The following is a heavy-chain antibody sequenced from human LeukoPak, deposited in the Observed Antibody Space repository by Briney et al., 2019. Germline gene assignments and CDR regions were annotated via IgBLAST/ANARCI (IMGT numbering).Heavy chain of an antibody. CDR1: GYTFTSYG. CDR3: ARDDNAPKVVPAANHPDY. Sequence: ASVKVSCKASGYTFTSYGIIWVRQAPGQGLEWMGWISAYNGNTNYAQKLQGRVTMTTDTSTSTAYMELRSLRSDDTAVYYCARDDNAPKVVPAANHPDYWGQGTLVTVSS. CDR2: ISAYNGNT. J-gene: IGHJ4*02. D-gene: IGHD2-2*01. V-gene: IGHV1-18*01.